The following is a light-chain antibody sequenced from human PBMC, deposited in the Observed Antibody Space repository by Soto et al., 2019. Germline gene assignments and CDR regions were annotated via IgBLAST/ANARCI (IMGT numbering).Light chain of an antibody. CDR1: QSISTY. J-gene: IGKJ5*01. Sequence: DILLTQSPSSLSASVGDRVTITCRASQSISTYLNWYQQKPGTAPKLLIYASYTLQSGVPSRFSGRGSGSDFTLTISSLQPEDFATYYCQQSYSTLITFGQGTRLEIK. CDR3: QQSYSTLIT. CDR2: ASY. V-gene: IGKV1-39*01.